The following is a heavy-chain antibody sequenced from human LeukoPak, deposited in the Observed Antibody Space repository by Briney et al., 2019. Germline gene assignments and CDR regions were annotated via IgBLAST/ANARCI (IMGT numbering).Heavy chain of an antibody. J-gene: IGHJ5*02. Sequence: PSETLSLTCTVSGGSISSYYWSWIRQPAGKGLEWIGRIYTSGSTNYNPSLKSRVTMSVDTSKNRFSLKLSSVTAADTAVYYCAREKIAVAGTNWFDPWGQGTLVTVSS. V-gene: IGHV4-4*07. CDR3: AREKIAVAGTNWFDP. CDR2: IYTSGST. CDR1: GGSISSYY. D-gene: IGHD6-19*01.